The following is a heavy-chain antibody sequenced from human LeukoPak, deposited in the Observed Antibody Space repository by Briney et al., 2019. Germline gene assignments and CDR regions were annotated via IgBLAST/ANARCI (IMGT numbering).Heavy chain of an antibody. CDR3: ARGAGRYYYGSGSYYNSHWFDP. J-gene: IGHJ5*02. CDR1: GYTFTGYY. V-gene: IGHV1-2*02. D-gene: IGHD3-10*01. CDR2: INPNSGGT. Sequence: ASVKVSCKASGYTFTGYYMHWVRQAPGQGLEWMGWINPNSGGTNYAQKFQGRVTMTRDTSISTAYMELSRLRSGDTAVYYCARGAGRYYYGSGSYYNSHWFDPWGQGTLVTVSS.